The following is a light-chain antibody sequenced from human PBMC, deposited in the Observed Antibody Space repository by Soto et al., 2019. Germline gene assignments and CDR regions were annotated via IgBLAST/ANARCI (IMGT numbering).Light chain of an antibody. CDR2: GAS. CDR3: QQYGSSPLYT. CDR1: QSISSSY. Sequence: EIVLTQSPGTLSLSPGKRATLSCRASQSISSSYLAWYQQRPGQAPRLLIYGASSRATGIPDRFSGSGSGTEFTLTISRLEPEDFAVYYCQQYGSSPLYTFGQGTKLEIK. V-gene: IGKV3-20*01. J-gene: IGKJ2*01.